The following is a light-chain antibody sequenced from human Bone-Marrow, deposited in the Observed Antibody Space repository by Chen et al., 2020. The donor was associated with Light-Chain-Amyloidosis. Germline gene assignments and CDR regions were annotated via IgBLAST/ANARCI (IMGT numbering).Light chain of an antibody. V-gene: IGLV2-8*01. CDR3: SSYAGSNNLV. Sequence: QSALTQPPSASGSPGQSCTISCTGTSSDVGGYNYVSWYQQHPVKAPKLMIYEVSQRPSGVPDRFSDSKSGNTTSLPVAGLQAKNEADDYGSSYAGSNNLVVGGGTKLTVL. CDR1: SSDVGGYNY. J-gene: IGLJ3*02. CDR2: EVS.